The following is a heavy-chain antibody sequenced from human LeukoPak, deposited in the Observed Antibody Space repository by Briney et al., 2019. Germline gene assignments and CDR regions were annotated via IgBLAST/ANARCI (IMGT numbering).Heavy chain of an antibody. Sequence: PSETLSLTCTVSGGSISSGGYYWGWIRQHPGKGLEWIGYIYYSGTTYYNPSLKSRVTISVDTSKNQFSLKLTSVTAADTAVYYCAREITYYYDSSGYRYFDYWGQGTLVTVSS. CDR3: AREITYYYDSSGYRYFDY. V-gene: IGHV4-31*03. J-gene: IGHJ4*02. D-gene: IGHD3-22*01. CDR1: GGSISSGGYY. CDR2: IYYSGTT.